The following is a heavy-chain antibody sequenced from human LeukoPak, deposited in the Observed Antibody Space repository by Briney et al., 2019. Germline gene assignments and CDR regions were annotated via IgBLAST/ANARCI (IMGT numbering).Heavy chain of an antibody. Sequence: GGSLRLSCAASGFTFSSSWMTWVRQAPGKGLEWLANIGQDGTENYYADSVRGRFTISRDNSRNSLYLQMNSLRTEDTAFYYCAKDTHSSAYCKTFDYWGQGTLVTVSS. D-gene: IGHD3-22*01. CDR3: AKDTHSSAYCKTFDY. V-gene: IGHV3-7*05. CDR2: IGQDGTEN. J-gene: IGHJ4*02. CDR1: GFTFSSSW.